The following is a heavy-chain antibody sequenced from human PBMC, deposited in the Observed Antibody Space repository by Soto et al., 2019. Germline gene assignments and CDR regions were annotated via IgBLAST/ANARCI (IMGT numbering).Heavy chain of an antibody. V-gene: IGHV3-48*01. D-gene: IGHD3-22*01. CDR2: ISGSSSGI. Sequence: HPGGSLRLSCAASGFTFSSYSMNWVRQAPGEGLEWISYISGSSSGISYADSVKGRFTISRDNAKNTLYLQMNSLRAEDTAVYYCAKDPTSYDSSAQFDSWGQGTLVTVSS. CDR1: GFTFSSYS. J-gene: IGHJ4*02. CDR3: AKDPTSYDSSAQFDS.